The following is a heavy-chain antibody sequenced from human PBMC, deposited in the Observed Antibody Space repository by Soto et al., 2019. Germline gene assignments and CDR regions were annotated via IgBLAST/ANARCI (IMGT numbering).Heavy chain of an antibody. CDR2: INHSGST. J-gene: IGHJ6*02. V-gene: IGHV4-34*01. CDR1: GGSFSGYY. CDR3: ARERFGVVNYYYYGMDV. D-gene: IGHD3-3*01. Sequence: SETLSLTCAVYGGSFSGYYWSWIRQPPGKGLEWIGEINHSGSTNYNPSLKSRITISVDTSKNQFSLKLSSVTAADTAVYYCARERFGVVNYYYYGMDVWGQGTTVTVSS.